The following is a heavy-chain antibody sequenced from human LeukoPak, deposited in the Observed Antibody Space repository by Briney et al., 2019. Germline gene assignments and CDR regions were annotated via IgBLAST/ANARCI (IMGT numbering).Heavy chain of an antibody. J-gene: IGHJ6*03. CDR2: IYYSGST. D-gene: IGHD6-19*01. CDR3: ARAYSSGWYYYYYYMDV. V-gene: IGHV4-59*01. CDR1: GGSISSYY. Sequence: KPSETLSLTCTVSGGSISSYYWSWIRQPPGKGLEWIGYIYYSGSTNYNPSLKSRVTISVDTSKNQFSLKLSSVTAGDTAVYYCARAYSSGWYYYYYYMDVWGKGTTVTVSS.